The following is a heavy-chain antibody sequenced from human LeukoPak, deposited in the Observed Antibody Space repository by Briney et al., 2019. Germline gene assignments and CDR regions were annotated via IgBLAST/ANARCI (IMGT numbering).Heavy chain of an antibody. CDR3: THKGSGSFGWFDP. CDR2: ISWDDNK. CDR1: GYSLTTSAVG. D-gene: IGHD1-26*01. V-gene: IGHV2-5*02. Sequence: SGPTLVNPTQTLTLTCTLSGYSLTTSAVGVGWIRQSPGKALEWIALISWDDNKYYNPSLKSRLTITKDTSKNQVVLSMTNMDPVDTATYYCTHKGSGSFGWFDPWGQGTLVTVSS. J-gene: IGHJ5*02.